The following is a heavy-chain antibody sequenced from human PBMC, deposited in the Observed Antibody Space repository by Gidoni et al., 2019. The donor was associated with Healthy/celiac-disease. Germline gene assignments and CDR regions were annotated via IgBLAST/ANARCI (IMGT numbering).Heavy chain of an antibody. D-gene: IGHD3-22*01. CDR3: ARSAPSGYYYDSSGSEYFQH. J-gene: IGHJ1*01. CDR1: GGSISSYY. CDR2: IYYSGST. Sequence: QVQLQESGPGLVKPSETLSLTCTVSGGSISSYYWSWIRQPPGKGLEWIGYIYYSGSTNYNPSLKSRVTISVDTSKNQFSLKLSSVTAADTAVYYCARSAPSGYYYDSSGSEYFQHWGQGTLVTVSS. V-gene: IGHV4-59*01.